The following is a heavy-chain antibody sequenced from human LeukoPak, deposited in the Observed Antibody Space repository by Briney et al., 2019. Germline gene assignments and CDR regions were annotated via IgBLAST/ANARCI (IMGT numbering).Heavy chain of an antibody. J-gene: IGHJ4*02. CDR1: GFTFSSYG. Sequence: GRSLRLSCAASGFTFSSYGMHWVRQAPGKGLEWVAVIWYDGSNKYYADSVKGRFTISRDNSKNTLYLQMNSLRAEDTAVYYCAREGETYCSSTSCYTRGYSYGWDFDYWGQGTLVTVSS. CDR3: AREGETYCSSTSCYTRGYSYGWDFDY. D-gene: IGHD2-2*02. CDR2: IWYDGSNK. V-gene: IGHV3-33*01.